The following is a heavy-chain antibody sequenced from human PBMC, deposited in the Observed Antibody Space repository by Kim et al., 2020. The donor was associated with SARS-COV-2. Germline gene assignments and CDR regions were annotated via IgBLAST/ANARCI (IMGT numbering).Heavy chain of an antibody. V-gene: IGHV3-7*03. Sequence: GGSLRLSCAASGFTFSSYWMSWVRQAPGKGLEWVANIKQDGSEKYYVDSVKGRFTISRDNAKNSLYLQMNSLRAEDTAVYYCARVQGDSGAVAGTEFDYWGQGTLVTVSS. CDR3: ARVQGDSGAVAGTEFDY. D-gene: IGHD6-19*01. J-gene: IGHJ4*02. CDR1: GFTFSSYW. CDR2: IKQDGSEK.